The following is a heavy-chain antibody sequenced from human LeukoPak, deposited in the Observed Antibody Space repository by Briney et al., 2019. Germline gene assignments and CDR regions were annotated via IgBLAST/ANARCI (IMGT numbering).Heavy chain of an antibody. V-gene: IGHV3-48*04. CDR2: ISSSGSSI. CDR1: GFSFSSYS. CDR3: ARGYSGTYPNV. D-gene: IGHD1-26*01. J-gene: IGHJ3*01. Sequence: GGSLRLSCEASGFSFSSYSINWVRQSPGKGLEWISYISSSGSSIYYADSVKGRFAISRDNAKGSLYLQMNSLRAEDTAIYYCARGYSGTYPNVWGQGTMVTVSS.